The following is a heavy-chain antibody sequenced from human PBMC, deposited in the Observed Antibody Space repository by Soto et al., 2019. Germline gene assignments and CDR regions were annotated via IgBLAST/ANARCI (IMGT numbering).Heavy chain of an antibody. CDR2: LKSRRDGGTS. D-gene: IGHD3-3*01. J-gene: IGHJ5*02. CDR3: TTDGGVSAYPFFWA. CDR1: GITFTNAW. Sequence: EVQLVESGGGLVQPGGSLRLSCAASGITFTNAWMGWVRQAPGKGLEWVGRLKSRRDGGTSDYAAPVKVRFSISKDESKITLYLQMHSLKTADTYVYHCTTDGGVSAYPFFWAWGQGTLVTVSS. V-gene: IGHV3-15*01.